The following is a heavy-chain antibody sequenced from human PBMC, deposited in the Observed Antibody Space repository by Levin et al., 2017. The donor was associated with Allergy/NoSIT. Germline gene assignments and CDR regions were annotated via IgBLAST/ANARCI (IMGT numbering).Heavy chain of an antibody. CDR3: TRGGVYVWGSYRYQGDY. V-gene: IGHV4-39*01. CDR2: ISYSGST. J-gene: IGHJ4*02. CDR1: GGSISNSDYY. Sequence: SETLSLTCTVFGGSISNSDYYWGWIRQPPGKGLEWIGTISYSGSTYYNPSLKSRVSISVDTSKHQFSLRLSFVTAADTAVYYCTRGGVYVWGSYRYQGDYWGQGTLVTVSS. D-gene: IGHD3-16*02.